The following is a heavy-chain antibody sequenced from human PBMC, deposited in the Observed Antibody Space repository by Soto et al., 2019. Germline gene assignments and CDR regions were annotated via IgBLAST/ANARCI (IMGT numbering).Heavy chain of an antibody. J-gene: IGHJ4*02. V-gene: IGHV3-23*01. CDR2: NTGGGDTT. CDR1: GFTFSDYR. D-gene: IGHD6-19*01. CDR3: AKGIYGSGWPY. Sequence: EVQLLESGGGLVKPGGSLRLSCAASGFTFSDYRMNWVRQAPGKGLEWVSGNTGGGDTTYYADSVKGRFIISRDNSKSILYLQMNSLRGEDTGTYYGAKGIYGSGWPYWGQGTLVTVSS.